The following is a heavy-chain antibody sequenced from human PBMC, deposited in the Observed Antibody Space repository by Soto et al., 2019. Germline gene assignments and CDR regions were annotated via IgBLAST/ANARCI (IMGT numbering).Heavy chain of an antibody. V-gene: IGHV3-30*04. CDR1: GFSFSRYA. J-gene: IGHJ4*02. Sequence: GGSLRLSCAASGFSFSRYAIHWVRQAPGKGLEWVAVISKDGSHKYYLDSVKGQFTISRDNSKNILYLQMNSLRDEDTAVYYCARSRSGAVADSFDFWGQGTLVTVSS. CDR3: ARSRSGAVADSFDF. D-gene: IGHD3-10*01. CDR2: ISKDGSHK.